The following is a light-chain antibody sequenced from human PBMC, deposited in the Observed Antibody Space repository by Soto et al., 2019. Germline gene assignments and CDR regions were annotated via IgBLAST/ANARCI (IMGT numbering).Light chain of an antibody. Sequence: DIQMTQSPSSLSASVGDRGTITCRVGQTINSDLNWYQHKAGKAPKLLIHAASCLQRGVPSRFSGSGSGTNFTLTINSLQPEDFATYYCQQTYSIPHTFGQGTKVDIK. CDR1: QTINSD. V-gene: IGKV1-39*01. CDR3: QQTYSIPHT. CDR2: AAS. J-gene: IGKJ2*01.